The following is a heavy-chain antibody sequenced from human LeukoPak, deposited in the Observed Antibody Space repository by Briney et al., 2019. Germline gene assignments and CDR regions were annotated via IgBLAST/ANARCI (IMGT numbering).Heavy chain of an antibody. D-gene: IGHD1-14*01. Sequence: GSSVKVSCKASGGTVSSYAISWVRQAPGQGLEWMGRIIPILGIANYAQKFQGRVTITADKSTSTAYMELSSLRSEDTALYYRASPDGYYWGQGNLVTVSS. J-gene: IGHJ4*02. CDR2: IIPILGIA. CDR1: GGTVSSYA. CDR3: ASPDGYY. V-gene: IGHV1-69*04.